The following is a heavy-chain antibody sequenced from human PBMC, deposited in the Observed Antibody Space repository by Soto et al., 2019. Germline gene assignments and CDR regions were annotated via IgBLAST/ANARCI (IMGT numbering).Heavy chain of an antibody. J-gene: IGHJ4*02. D-gene: IGHD2-15*01. CDR3: ARDPYCSGGSCFPAGFDY. CDR1: GGSISSGDYY. CDR2: IYYSGST. V-gene: IGHV4-30-4*01. Sequence: QVQLQESGPGLVKPSQTLSLTCTVSGGSISSGDYYWSWIRQPPGKGLEWIGYIYYSGSTYYNPSLKSRVTKSVDTSKSQCSLKLSSVTAADTAVYYCARDPYCSGGSCFPAGFDYWGQGTLVTVSS.